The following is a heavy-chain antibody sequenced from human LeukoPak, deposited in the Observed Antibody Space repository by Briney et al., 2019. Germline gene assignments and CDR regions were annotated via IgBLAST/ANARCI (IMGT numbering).Heavy chain of an antibody. D-gene: IGHD3-3*01. Sequence: ASVKVSCKVSGYTLTELSMHWVRQAPGKGLEWMGGFDPEDGETIYAQKFQGRVTMTEDTSTDTAYMELSSLRSDDTAVYYCARVNRSPTYYDFWNGPYYGMDVWGQGTTVTVSS. CDR3: ARVNRSPTYYDFWNGPYYGMDV. V-gene: IGHV1-24*01. CDR2: FDPEDGET. J-gene: IGHJ6*02. CDR1: GYTLTELS.